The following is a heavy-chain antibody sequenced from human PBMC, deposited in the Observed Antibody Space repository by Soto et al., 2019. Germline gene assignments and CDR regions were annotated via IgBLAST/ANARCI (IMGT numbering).Heavy chain of an antibody. J-gene: IGHJ4*02. D-gene: IGHD3-9*01. Sequence: QVQLVQSGAEVKKPGSSVKVSCKASGGTFSSYAISWVRQAPGQGLEWMGGIIPIFGTANYAQKFQGRVTITADESTSTAYMELSSLRSEDTAVYYCARPDDILTGYYNERHFDYWGQGTLVTVSP. CDR2: IIPIFGTA. V-gene: IGHV1-69*12. CDR1: GGTFSSYA. CDR3: ARPDDILTGYYNERHFDY.